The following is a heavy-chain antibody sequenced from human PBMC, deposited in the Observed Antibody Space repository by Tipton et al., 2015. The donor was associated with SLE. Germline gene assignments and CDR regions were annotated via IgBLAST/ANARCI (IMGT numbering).Heavy chain of an antibody. D-gene: IGHD1-26*01. CDR1: GGSISSYY. CDR2: IHHSGST. V-gene: IGHV4-59*08. Sequence: TLSLTCTVSGGSISSYYWNWIRQPPGKGLEWIGHIHHSGSTTYNPSLQSRVTISRDPSKNQFSLKLSSVTAADTAVYYCARATNAEGVFDYWGQGTLVTVSS. CDR3: ARATNAEGVFDY. J-gene: IGHJ4*02.